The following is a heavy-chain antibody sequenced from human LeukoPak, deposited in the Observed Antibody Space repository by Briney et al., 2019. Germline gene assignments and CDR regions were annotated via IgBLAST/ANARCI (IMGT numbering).Heavy chain of an antibody. CDR2: ISSSGSTI. J-gene: IGHJ3*02. CDR3: ARDQFPNYYDSSGYRNDAFDI. CDR1: GFTFSRYS. D-gene: IGHD3-22*01. Sequence: GGSLRLSCAASGFTFSRYSMNWVRQAPGKGLEWVSYISSSGSTIYYADSVKGRFTISRDNAKNSLYLQMNSLRAEDTAVYYCARDQFPNYYDSSGYRNDAFDIWGQGTMVTVSS. V-gene: IGHV3-48*04.